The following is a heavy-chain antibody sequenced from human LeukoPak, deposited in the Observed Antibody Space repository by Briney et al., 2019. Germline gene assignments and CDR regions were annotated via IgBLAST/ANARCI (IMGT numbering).Heavy chain of an antibody. CDR2: IYSGGST. Sequence: PGGSLRLSCAASGFTVSSNYMSWVRQAPGKGLEWVSVIYSGGSTYYADSVKGRFTISRDNSKNTLYLQMNSLRDEDKAVYYCARDLILWFGEFDYYYYGMDVWGQGTTVTVSS. CDR1: GFTVSSNY. CDR3: ARDLILWFGEFDYYYYGMDV. J-gene: IGHJ6*02. V-gene: IGHV3-66*02. D-gene: IGHD3-10*01.